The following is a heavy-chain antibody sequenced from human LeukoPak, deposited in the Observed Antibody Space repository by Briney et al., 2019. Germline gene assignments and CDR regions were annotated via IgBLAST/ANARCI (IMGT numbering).Heavy chain of an antibody. D-gene: IGHD3-22*01. Sequence: ASVKVSCKASVYTFTSYDINWVRQATGQGLEWMGWMNPNSGNTGYAQKFQGRVTMTRNTSISTAYMELSSLRSEDTAVYYCAVSHSSGYYYDAFDIWGQGTMVTVSS. CDR2: MNPNSGNT. J-gene: IGHJ3*02. CDR1: VYTFTSYD. V-gene: IGHV1-8*01. CDR3: AVSHSSGYYYDAFDI.